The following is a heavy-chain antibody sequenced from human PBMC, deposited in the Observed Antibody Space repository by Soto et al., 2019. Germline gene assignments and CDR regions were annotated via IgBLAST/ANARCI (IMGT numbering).Heavy chain of an antibody. CDR3: ARGLSIDWYTYYIDY. Sequence: SETLSLTCTVSCASISGYHWSWIRQPPGKGLECLGYISYSGSTNYNPSLKIRVTMSIDTSKNQFSLKLNSVTAADTAVYYCARGLSIDWYTYYIDYWGQGPLVTVSS. CDR1: CASISGYH. D-gene: IGHD3-9*01. J-gene: IGHJ4*02. V-gene: IGHV4-59*08. CDR2: ISYSGST.